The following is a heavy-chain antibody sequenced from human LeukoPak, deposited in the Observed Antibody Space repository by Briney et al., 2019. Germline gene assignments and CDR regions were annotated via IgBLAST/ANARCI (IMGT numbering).Heavy chain of an antibody. CDR2: INPSGGST. J-gene: IGHJ4*02. V-gene: IGHV1-46*01. CDR1: GYIFTSYY. Sequence: ASVKVSCKASGYIFTSYYMHWVRQAPGQGLEWMGIINPSGGSTSYAQKFQGRVTMTRDMSTSTVYMELSSLRSEDTAVYYCARDLGSSWYSDYWGQGTLVTVSS. D-gene: IGHD6-13*01. CDR3: ARDLGSSWYSDY.